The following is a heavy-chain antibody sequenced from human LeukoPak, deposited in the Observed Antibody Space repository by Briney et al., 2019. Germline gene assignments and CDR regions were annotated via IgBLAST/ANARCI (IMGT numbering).Heavy chain of an antibody. J-gene: IGHJ4*02. D-gene: IGHD5-18*01. CDR2: ICYSGST. CDR3: ARGYTYGPSVEY. Sequence: SSETLSLTCTVSGGSISNYCWSWIRQPPGKGLEWIGYICYSGSTNYNPSLKSRVTISVDTSKNQFSLKLSSVTAADTAVYYCARGYTYGPSVEYWGQGTLVTVSS. V-gene: IGHV4-59*01. CDR1: GGSISNYC.